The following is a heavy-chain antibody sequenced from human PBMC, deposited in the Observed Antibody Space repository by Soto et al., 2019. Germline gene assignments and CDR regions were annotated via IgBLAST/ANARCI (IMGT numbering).Heavy chain of an antibody. CDR1: GFPFWTYE. CDR3: ARARTGDY. CDR2: ISSSGNNI. Sequence: GSLRLSCAASGFPFWTYEMNWVRQAPGKGLEWVSYISSSGNNINYADSVKGRFTISRDNAKNSLSLQMNSLRADDSAVYYCARARTGDYWGQGTLVTVS. J-gene: IGHJ4*02. D-gene: IGHD4-17*01. V-gene: IGHV3-48*03.